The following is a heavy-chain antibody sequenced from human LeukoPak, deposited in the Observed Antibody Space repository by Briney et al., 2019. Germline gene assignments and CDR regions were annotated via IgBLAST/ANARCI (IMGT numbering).Heavy chain of an antibody. CDR1: GYTFTGYY. V-gene: IGHV1-2*02. Sequence: ASVKVSCKASGYTFTGYYMHWVRQAPGQGLEWMGWINPNSGGTNYAQKFQGRVTMTRDTSISTAYMELSRLRSDDTAVYYCARDRGAAAGGTFDYWGQGTLVTVSS. D-gene: IGHD6-13*01. CDR3: ARDRGAAAGGTFDY. J-gene: IGHJ4*02. CDR2: INPNSGGT.